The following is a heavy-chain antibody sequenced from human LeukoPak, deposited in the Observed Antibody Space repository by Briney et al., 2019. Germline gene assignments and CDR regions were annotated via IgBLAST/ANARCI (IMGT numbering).Heavy chain of an antibody. CDR1: GFTFSDYY. CDR2: INSDGSST. D-gene: IGHD3-9*01. J-gene: IGHJ6*03. CDR3: ARGGPLLLRYFDWYGPYYMDV. V-gene: IGHV3-74*01. Sequence: GGSLRLSCAASGFTFSDYYMSWIRQAPGKGLVWVSRINSDGSSTSYADSVKGRFTISRDNAKNSLYLQMNSQRAEDTAVYYCARGGPLLLRYFDWYGPYYMDVWGKGTTVTISS.